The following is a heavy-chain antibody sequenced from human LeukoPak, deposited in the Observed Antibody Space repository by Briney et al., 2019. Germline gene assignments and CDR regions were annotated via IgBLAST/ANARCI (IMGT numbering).Heavy chain of an antibody. Sequence: PGASVKVSCKASGYTFTSYYMHWVRQAPGQGLEWMGIINPSGGSTSYAQKFQGRVTMTRDMSTSTVYMELSSLRSEDTAVYYCARPAAQVVVAATYFDDWGQGTLVTVSS. D-gene: IGHD2-15*01. J-gene: IGHJ4*02. CDR3: ARPAAQVVVAATYFDD. CDR2: INPSGGST. CDR1: GYTFTSYY. V-gene: IGHV1-46*01.